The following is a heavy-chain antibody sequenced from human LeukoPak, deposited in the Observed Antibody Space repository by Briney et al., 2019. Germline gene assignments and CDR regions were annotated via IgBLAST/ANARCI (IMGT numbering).Heavy chain of an antibody. V-gene: IGHV4-31*03. D-gene: IGHD2-15*01. J-gene: IGHJ5*02. Sequence: PSETLSLTCTVSGGSISSGAYYWSWIRQHPGRGLEWIGYVYYSGSTYYNPSLKSRVIISVDTSKNQFSLKLSSVTAADTAVYYCARDRRGAQGYCSGGSCYNWFDPWGQGTLVTVSS. CDR2: VYYSGST. CDR1: GGSISSGAYY. CDR3: ARDRRGAQGYCSGGSCYNWFDP.